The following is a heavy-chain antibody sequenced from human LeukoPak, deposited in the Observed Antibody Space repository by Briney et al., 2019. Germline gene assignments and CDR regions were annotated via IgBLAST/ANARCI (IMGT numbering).Heavy chain of an antibody. CDR2: ISYDGSNK. Sequence: QPGGSLRLSCAASGFTFSSYAMHWVRQAPGKGLEWVAVISYDGSNKYYADSVKGRFTISRDNSKNTLYLQMNSLRAEDTAVYYCARDLEWSRHDAFDIWGQGTMVTVSS. D-gene: IGHD3-3*01. CDR1: GFTFSSYA. J-gene: IGHJ3*02. V-gene: IGHV3-30-3*01. CDR3: ARDLEWSRHDAFDI.